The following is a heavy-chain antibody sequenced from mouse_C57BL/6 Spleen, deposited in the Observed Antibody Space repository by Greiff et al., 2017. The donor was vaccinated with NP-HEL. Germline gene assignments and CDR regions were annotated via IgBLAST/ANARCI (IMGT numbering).Heavy chain of an antibody. CDR2: ISYDGSN. J-gene: IGHJ1*03. V-gene: IGHV3-6*01. CDR1: GYSITSGYY. CDR3: AREGDYYWGYFDV. D-gene: IGHD1-1*01. Sequence: EVKLLESGPGLVKPSQSLSLTCSVTGYSITSGYYWNWIRQFPGNKLEWMGYISYDGSNNYNPSLKNRISITRDTSKNQFFLKLNSVTTEDTATYYCAREGDYYWGYFDVWGTGTTVTVSS.